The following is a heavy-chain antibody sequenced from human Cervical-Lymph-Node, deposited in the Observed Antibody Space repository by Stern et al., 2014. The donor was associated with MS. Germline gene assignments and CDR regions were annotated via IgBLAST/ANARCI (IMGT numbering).Heavy chain of an antibody. CDR3: AKDRGVAGTAGEADQ. CDR1: GFMFTDYV. J-gene: IGHJ4*02. Sequence: VQLVESGGGVVQPGKSLRLSCAASGFMFTDYVMHWVRQPPGKGLGWVSVISKDGSNQHYGDSVKGRFTVSRDNAKNTLYLDMNSLRADDTATYYCAKDRGVAGTAGEADQWGQGTLVTVSS. CDR2: ISKDGSNQ. D-gene: IGHD6-19*01. V-gene: IGHV3-30*18.